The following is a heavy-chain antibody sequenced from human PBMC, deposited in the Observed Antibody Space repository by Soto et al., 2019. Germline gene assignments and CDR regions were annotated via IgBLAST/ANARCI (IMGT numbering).Heavy chain of an antibody. CDR1: GFTFAGYA. J-gene: IGHJ4*02. CDR3: AKDFRPDGKYDLDY. D-gene: IGHD3-3*01. CDR2: ILSDGGTK. V-gene: IGHV3-23*01. Sequence: EVQLLESGGGLVQPGGSLRLSCAASGFTFAGYAMIWVRQAPGRGLEWVAGILSDGGTKYYADPVKGRFTISRDNSKNILYLQMSSLRADDTALYYCAKDFRPDGKYDLDYWGQGTPVVVSS.